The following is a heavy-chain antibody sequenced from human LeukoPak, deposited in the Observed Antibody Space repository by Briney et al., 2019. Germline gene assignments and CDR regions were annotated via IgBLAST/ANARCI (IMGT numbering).Heavy chain of an antibody. CDR2: IYYSGST. V-gene: IGHV4-59*01. J-gene: IGHJ5*02. CDR1: GGSISSYY. D-gene: IGHD3-10*01. CDR3: ARDRGNYYGSGSYYDWFDP. Sequence: SETLSLTCTVPGGSISSYYWSWIRQPPGKGLEWIGYIYYSGSTNYNPSLKSRVTISVETSKNQFSLKLSSVTAADTAVYYCARDRGNYYGSGSYYDWFDPWGQGTLVTVSS.